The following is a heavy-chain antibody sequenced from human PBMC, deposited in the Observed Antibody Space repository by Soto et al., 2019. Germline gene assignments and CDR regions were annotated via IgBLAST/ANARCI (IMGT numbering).Heavy chain of an antibody. V-gene: IGHV4-4*07. CDR3: VKGDVFDI. CDR2: IYSAGST. J-gene: IGHJ3*02. D-gene: IGHD3-16*01. CDR1: GGSISGYF. Sequence: QLQLQESGPGLVKPSETLSLICNVSGGSISGYFWSWVRQPAGKGLEWIGRIYSAGSTNYNPSLKSRVTMSVDTSQNQFSLKLTSVTAADTAMYYCVKGDVFDIWGRGTMVTVSS.